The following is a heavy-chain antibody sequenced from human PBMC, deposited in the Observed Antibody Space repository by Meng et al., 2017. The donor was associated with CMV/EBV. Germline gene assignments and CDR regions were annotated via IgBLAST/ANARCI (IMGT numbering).Heavy chain of an antibody. J-gene: IGHJ5*02. CDR3: ARLRGRYWFDP. CDR1: AGSISSSSYY. V-gene: IGHV4-39*01. D-gene: IGHD3-10*01. Sequence: PQTLSLTCTVSAGSISSSSYYWGWIRQPPGKGLEWIGSIYYSGSTYYNPSIKSRVTISVDTSKNQFSLKLSSVTAADTAVYYCARLRGRYWFDPWGQGTLVTVSS. CDR2: IYYSGST.